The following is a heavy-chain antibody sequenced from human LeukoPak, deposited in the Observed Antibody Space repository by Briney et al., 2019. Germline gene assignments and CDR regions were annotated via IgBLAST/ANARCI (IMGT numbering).Heavy chain of an antibody. Sequence: PGGSLRLSCAASGFTFSSYAMHWVRQAPGKGLEWVAVIWNDGSGAHYADSVNGRFTISRDNSKNTLYLQMNSLRVEDTAVYYCARLAAFDYWGQGTLVTVSS. CDR1: GFTFSSYA. CDR3: ARLAAFDY. J-gene: IGHJ4*02. V-gene: IGHV3-33*08. CDR2: IWNDGSGA.